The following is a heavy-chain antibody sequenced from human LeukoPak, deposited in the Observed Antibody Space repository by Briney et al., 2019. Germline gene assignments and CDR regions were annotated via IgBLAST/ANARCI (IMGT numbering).Heavy chain of an antibody. CDR1: GFPFRSYE. CDR3: ARRSAAAGVDGFDI. Sequence: GGSMRLSCAASGFPFRSYEMHWVRQSTGKGLEWVSAIGTGGDTYYPDSVKGRFTVVRENARNTMYLQLSSLRAGDTAMYYCARRSAAAGVDGFDIWGQGTMVIVSS. D-gene: IGHD6-13*01. J-gene: IGHJ3*02. V-gene: IGHV3-13*01. CDR2: IGTGGDT.